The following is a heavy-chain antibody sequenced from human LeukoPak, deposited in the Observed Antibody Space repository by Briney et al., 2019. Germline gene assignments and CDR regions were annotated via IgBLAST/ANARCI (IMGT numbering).Heavy chain of an antibody. J-gene: IGHJ1*01. CDR3: VLAAGAAEYLQP. D-gene: IGHD6-13*01. CDR1: GFTFSNYS. Sequence: PGGSLRLSCAASGFTFSNYSMNWIRQAPGKGLEGVSFISSGSSTIYYADSVKGRFTISRDNAENSLYLQMSSLRAEDTAVYYCVLAAGAAEYLQPWGQGTLVTASP. V-gene: IGHV3-48*01. CDR2: ISSGSSTI.